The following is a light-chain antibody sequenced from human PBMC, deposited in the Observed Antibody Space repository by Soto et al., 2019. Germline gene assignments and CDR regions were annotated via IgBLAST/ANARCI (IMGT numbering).Light chain of an antibody. CDR2: DVT. CDR3: SSYTTNKTLVV. CDR1: SSDIGYYNY. V-gene: IGLV2-14*01. J-gene: IGLJ2*01. Sequence: QSALTQPASVSGSPGQSITISCTGTSSDIGYYNYVSWFQQYPGKVPKLMIYDVTNRPSGVSNRFSGSKSGNTASLNISGLQAEDEADYYCSSYTTNKTLVVFGGGTNVTVL.